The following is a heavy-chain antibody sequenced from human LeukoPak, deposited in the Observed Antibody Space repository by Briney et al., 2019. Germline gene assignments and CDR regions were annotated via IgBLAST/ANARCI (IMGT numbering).Heavy chain of an antibody. D-gene: IGHD2-2*01. CDR3: TRDPQLTP. V-gene: IGHV3-49*03. Sequence: GGSLRLSCAASGFTFSDYFMTWIRQAPGRGLEWVGFIRTKAYGGTAEYAASVKGRFTISRDDSKSTAYLQMNSLKTEDTAVYYCTRDPQLTPWGQGTLVTVSS. J-gene: IGHJ5*02. CDR2: IRTKAYGGTA. CDR1: GFTFSDYF.